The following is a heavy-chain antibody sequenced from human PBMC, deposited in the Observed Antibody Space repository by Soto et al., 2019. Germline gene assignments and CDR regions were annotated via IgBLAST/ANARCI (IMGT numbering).Heavy chain of an antibody. D-gene: IGHD5-18*01. J-gene: IGHJ6*02. Sequence: ASVKVSCKVSGYTLTELSMHWVRQAPGKGLEWMGGFDPEDGETIYAQKFQGRVTMTEDTSTDTAYMGRSSLRSEDTAVYYCATGSDTAMVEGLFSRLPRDYYYGMDVWGQGTTVTVSS. V-gene: IGHV1-24*01. CDR2: FDPEDGET. CDR1: GYTLTELS. CDR3: ATGSDTAMVEGLFSRLPRDYYYGMDV.